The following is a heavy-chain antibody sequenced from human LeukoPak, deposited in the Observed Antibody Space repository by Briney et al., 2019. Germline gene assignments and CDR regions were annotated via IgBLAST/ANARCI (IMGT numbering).Heavy chain of an antibody. J-gene: IGHJ6*04. D-gene: IGHD6-13*01. CDR1: GGTFSSYA. CDR2: IIPIFGTA. Sequence: SVKVSCKASGGTFSSYAISWVRQAPGQRLEWMGGIIPIFGTANYAQKFQGRVTITADESTSTAYMELSSLRSEDTAVYYCAREAAAADAYYYYGMDVWGKGTTVTVSS. V-gene: IGHV1-69*01. CDR3: AREAAAADAYYYYGMDV.